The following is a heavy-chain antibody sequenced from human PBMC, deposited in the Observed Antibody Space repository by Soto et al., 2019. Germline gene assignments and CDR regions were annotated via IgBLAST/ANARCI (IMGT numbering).Heavy chain of an antibody. Sequence: QVQLQESGPGLVKPSGTLSLTCAVSGGSISSRNWWSWVRQAPGKGLEWIGEIRHDGTTNYNPSLTSRVTISVDKSKNQFSLNLSSVTAADTAVYYCARDRDSSDTGGMDVWGQGTTVTVSS. CDR2: IRHDGTT. D-gene: IGHD3-22*01. J-gene: IGHJ6*02. CDR3: ARDRDSSDTGGMDV. V-gene: IGHV4-4*02. CDR1: GGSISSRNW.